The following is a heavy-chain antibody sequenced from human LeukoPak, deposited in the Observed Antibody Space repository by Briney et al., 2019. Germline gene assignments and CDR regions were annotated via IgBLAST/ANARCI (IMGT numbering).Heavy chain of an antibody. CDR2: ISGSSSKT. CDR3: ARDFVVATMGDYYYYYGMDV. V-gene: IGHV3-21*01. CDR1: GLSFSTSS. J-gene: IGHJ6*02. Sequence: PGGSLRLSCAASGLSFSTSSMNWVRQAPGKGLEWVSSISGSSSKTFYADSVKGRFTISRDNAKNSLYLQMNSLRAEDTAVYYCARDFVVATMGDYYYYYGMDVWGQGTTVTVSS. D-gene: IGHD5-12*01.